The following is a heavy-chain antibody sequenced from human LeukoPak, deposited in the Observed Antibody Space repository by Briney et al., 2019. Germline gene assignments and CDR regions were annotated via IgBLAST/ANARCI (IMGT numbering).Heavy chain of an antibody. CDR3: ARVTAPEVIIDY. V-gene: IGHV4-59*01. D-gene: IGHD3-22*01. CDR2: IYYSGST. CDR1: GGSISSYY. Sequence: SETLSLTCTVSGGSISSYYWSWIRQPPGKGLEWIGYIYYSGSTYYNPSLKSRVTISVDTSKNQFSLKLSSVTAADTAVYYCARVTAPEVIIDYWGQGTLVTVSS. J-gene: IGHJ4*02.